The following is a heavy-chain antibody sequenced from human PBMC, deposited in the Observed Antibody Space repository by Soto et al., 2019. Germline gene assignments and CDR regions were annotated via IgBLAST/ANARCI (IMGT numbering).Heavy chain of an antibody. V-gene: IGHV1-18*04. D-gene: IGHD6-19*01. CDR2: ITVNSGNT. Sequence: QGQLVQSGVEVKKPGASVKVSCKASGYSFFNYGIGWVRQAPGQGLEWMGWITVNSGNTNYPQKFQGRVTMTTDTXTNTAYREWRSLTSDDTAVYYCGRGLGGGWYYFDYWGPGTLVTVSS. CDR1: GYSFFNYG. J-gene: IGHJ4*02. CDR3: GRGLGGGWYYFDY.